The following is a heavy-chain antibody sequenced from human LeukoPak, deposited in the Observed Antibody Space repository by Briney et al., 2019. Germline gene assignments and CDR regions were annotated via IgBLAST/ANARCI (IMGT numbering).Heavy chain of an antibody. CDR3: AKERKPFDAFDI. CDR2: SRNKASSYTT. Sequence: GGSLRLSCAASGFKFSDHYIDWVRQAPGKGLEWVGRSRNKASSYTTEYAASVEGRFTISRDVSESSLYLQMNSLRAEDTAVYYCAKERKPFDAFDIWGQGTMVTVSS. J-gene: IGHJ3*02. CDR1: GFKFSDHY. V-gene: IGHV3-72*01.